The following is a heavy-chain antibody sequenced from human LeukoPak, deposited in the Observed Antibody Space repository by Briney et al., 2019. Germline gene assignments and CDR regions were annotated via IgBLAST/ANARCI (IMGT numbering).Heavy chain of an antibody. CDR3: ARDQRTYYSSSSTSDY. CDR1: GYTFTGYY. Sequence: VASVKVPCKASGYTFTGYYMHWVRQAPGQGLEWMGRINPNSGGTNYAQKFQGRVTVTRDTSISTAYMELSRLRSDDTAVYYCARDQRTYYSSSSTSDYWGQGTLVTVSS. D-gene: IGHD6-6*01. V-gene: IGHV1-2*06. CDR2: INPNSGGT. J-gene: IGHJ4*02.